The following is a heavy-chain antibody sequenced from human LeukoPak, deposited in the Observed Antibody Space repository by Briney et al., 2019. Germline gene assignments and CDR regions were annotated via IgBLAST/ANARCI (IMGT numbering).Heavy chain of an antibody. J-gene: IGHJ6*03. CDR2: INPNSGGT. V-gene: IGHV1-2*02. D-gene: IGHD4-23*01. CDR3: ARVAVGNFYYYYMDV. CDR1: GYTFTGYY. Sequence: GASVTVSCKASGYTFTGYYMHWVRQAPGQGLEWMGWINPNSGGTNYAQKFQGRVTMTRDTSISTAYLELSRLGSDDTAVYYCARVAVGNFYYYYMDVWGKGTTVSVSS.